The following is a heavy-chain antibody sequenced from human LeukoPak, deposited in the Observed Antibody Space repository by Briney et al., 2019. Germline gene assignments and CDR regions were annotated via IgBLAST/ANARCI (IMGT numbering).Heavy chain of an antibody. CDR1: SGSISSASYY. J-gene: IGHJ4*02. CDR2: IYYSGST. V-gene: IGHV4-39*01. CDR3: ARHSDIVVVPAALHFDY. Sequence: SETLSLTCTVSSGSISSASYYWGWIRQPPGKGLEWIGTIYYSGSTYYNPSLRSRVTISVDTSKNQFSLKLSSVTAADTAVYYCARHSDIVVVPAALHFDYWGQGTLVTVSS. D-gene: IGHD2-2*02.